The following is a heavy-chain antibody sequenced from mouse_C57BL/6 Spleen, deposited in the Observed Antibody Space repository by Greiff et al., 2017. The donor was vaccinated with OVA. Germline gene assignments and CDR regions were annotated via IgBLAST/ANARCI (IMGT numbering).Heavy chain of an antibody. CDR3: ARSPYYYGSSWGFAY. V-gene: IGHV5-17*01. D-gene: IGHD1-1*01. CDR2: ISSGSSTI. CDR1: GFTFSDYG. Sequence: EVQGVESGGGLVKPGGSLKLSCAASGFTFSDYGMHWVRQAPEKGLEWVAYISSGSSTIYYADTVKGRFTISRDNAKNTLFLQMTSLRSEDTAMYYCARSPYYYGSSWGFAYWGQGTLVTVSA. J-gene: IGHJ3*01.